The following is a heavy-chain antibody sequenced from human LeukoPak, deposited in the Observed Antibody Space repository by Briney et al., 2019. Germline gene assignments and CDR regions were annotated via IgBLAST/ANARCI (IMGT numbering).Heavy chain of an antibody. Sequence: PGGSLRLSCAASGFTFSSYGMSWVRQVPGKGLEWVSEISHSGDNTNYAASVRGRFTISRDNSKNTLYLQMNSLTAEDTVSYYCAKIKYPLPPYYFDYWGQGTLVTVSS. D-gene: IGHD2-2*02. V-gene: IGHV3-23*01. CDR2: ISHSGDNT. CDR1: GFTFSSYG. J-gene: IGHJ4*02. CDR3: AKIKYPLPPYYFDY.